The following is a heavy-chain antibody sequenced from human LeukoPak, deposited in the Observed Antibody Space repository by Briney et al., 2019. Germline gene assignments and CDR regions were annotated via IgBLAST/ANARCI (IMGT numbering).Heavy chain of an antibody. V-gene: IGHV3-23*01. CDR3: VKDPSGVDP. CDR2: ITGSGTNT. Sequence: GGSLRLSCVASQFTFRNYAMSWVRQAPGKGLEWVAAITGSGTNTYYSDSVKGRFVISRDNSKNTLFLYVNNLRAEATAVYYCVKDPSGVDPWGQGTLVTVSS. CDR1: QFTFRNYA. J-gene: IGHJ5*02.